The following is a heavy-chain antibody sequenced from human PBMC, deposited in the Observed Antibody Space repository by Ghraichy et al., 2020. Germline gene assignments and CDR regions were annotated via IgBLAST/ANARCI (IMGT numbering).Heavy chain of an antibody. Sequence: AGSLRLSCAASGFIFSSYVMSWVRQAPGKGLEWVSGISGSAGDTYHAESVKGRFTISRDNSKNTLYLQMSSLRAEDTAVYYCAKGIAPGTSTISYYYNGMDVWGQGTTVSVSS. V-gene: IGHV3-23*01. J-gene: IGHJ6*02. CDR3: AKGIAPGTSTISYYYNGMDV. CDR1: GFIFSSYV. CDR2: ISGSAGDT. D-gene: IGHD6-13*01.